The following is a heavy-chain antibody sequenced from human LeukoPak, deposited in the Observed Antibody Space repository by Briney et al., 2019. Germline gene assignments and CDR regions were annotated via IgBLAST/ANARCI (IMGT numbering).Heavy chain of an antibody. CDR3: ARGGSGSYYTASFPLYYFDY. CDR1: GYTFSSYD. Sequence: SVKVSCKASGYTFSSYDISWVRQAPGQGLEWMGGIIPIFGTANYAQKFQGRVTITTDESTSTAYMELSSLRSEDTAVYYCARGGSGSYYTASFPLYYFDYWGQGTLVTVSS. J-gene: IGHJ4*02. CDR2: IIPIFGTA. V-gene: IGHV1-69*05. D-gene: IGHD3-10*01.